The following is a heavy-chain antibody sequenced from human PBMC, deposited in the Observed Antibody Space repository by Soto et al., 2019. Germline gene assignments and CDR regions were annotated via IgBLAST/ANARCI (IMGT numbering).Heavy chain of an antibody. CDR3: AKGTAMVPYYGMDV. J-gene: IGHJ6*02. CDR1: GFTFTASA. D-gene: IGHD5-18*01. CDR2: ISSSGSDT. V-gene: IGHV3-23*01. Sequence: GGSLRLCCAASGFTFTASARSWVRQATGKGLEWVSAISSSGSDTYYADSVKGRFTISRDNSKNTLYLQMKSLRAEDTAVYYCAKGTAMVPYYGMDVWGQGTTVTVSS.